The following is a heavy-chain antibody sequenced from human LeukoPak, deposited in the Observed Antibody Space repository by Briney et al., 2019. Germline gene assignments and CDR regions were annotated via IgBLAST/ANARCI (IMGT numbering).Heavy chain of an antibody. J-gene: IGHJ3*02. D-gene: IGHD6-13*01. CDR2: INHSGST. V-gene: IGHV4-34*01. CDR1: GGSFSGYY. CDR3: AKGMPTLWYSSSWERPSDAFDI. Sequence: SETLSLTCAVYGGSFSGYYWSWIRQPPGKGLEWTGEINHSGSTNYNPSLKSRVTISIDTSKNQFSLKLNSVTAADTAVYYCAKGMPTLWYSSSWERPSDAFDIWGQGTMVTVSS.